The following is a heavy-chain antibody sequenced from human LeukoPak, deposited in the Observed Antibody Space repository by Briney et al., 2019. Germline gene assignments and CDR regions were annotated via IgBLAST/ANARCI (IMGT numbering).Heavy chain of an antibody. Sequence: PGRSLRLSCAASGFTFSNYCMHWVRQAPGKGLEWVAVISYDGSNKYYAGSVKGRFTISRDNSKNTLYLQMNSLRAEDTAVYYCVEGQPGGTQLPSWAPYYFDYWGQGTLVTVSS. CDR1: GFTFSNYC. V-gene: IGHV3-30*18. CDR3: VEGQPGGTQLPSWAPYYFDY. J-gene: IGHJ4*02. CDR2: ISYDGSNK. D-gene: IGHD5-18*01.